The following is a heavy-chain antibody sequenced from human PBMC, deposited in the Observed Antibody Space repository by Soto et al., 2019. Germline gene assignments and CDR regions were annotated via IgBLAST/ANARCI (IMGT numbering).Heavy chain of an antibody. CDR1: GYTFTSYG. CDR2: ISAYNGNT. Sequence: QVQLVQSGAEVKKPGASVKVSCKASGYTFTSYGISWVRQAPGQGLEWMGWISAYNGNTNYAQKLQGRVTMTTDTATSTADMELRSLRSDDTAVYYCARDLRASSGWRPDHPYYYYGMDVWGQGTTVTVSS. D-gene: IGHD6-19*01. V-gene: IGHV1-18*04. J-gene: IGHJ6*02. CDR3: ARDLRASSGWRPDHPYYYYGMDV.